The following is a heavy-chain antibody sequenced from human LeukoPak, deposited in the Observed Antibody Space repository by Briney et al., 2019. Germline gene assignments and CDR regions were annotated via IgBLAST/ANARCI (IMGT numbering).Heavy chain of an antibody. Sequence: ASVKVSCKASGYTFTSYYMHWVRQAPGQGLEGMGIINPSGGSTSYAQKFQGRVTMTRDMSTSTVYMELSSLRSEDTAVYYCARAQTEYYDFWSGYIYYYYYYMDVWGKGTTVTVSS. CDR2: INPSGGST. V-gene: IGHV1-46*01. D-gene: IGHD3-3*01. J-gene: IGHJ6*03. CDR1: GYTFTSYY. CDR3: ARAQTEYYDFWSGYIYYYYYYMDV.